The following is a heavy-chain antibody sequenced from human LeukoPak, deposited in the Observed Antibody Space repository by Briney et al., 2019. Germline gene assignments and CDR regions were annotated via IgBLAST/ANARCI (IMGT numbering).Heavy chain of an antibody. CDR1: GYTFTSYG. V-gene: IGHV1-18*04. D-gene: IGHD3-9*01. CDR2: ISAYNGNT. J-gene: IGHJ5*02. CDR3: ARAALYYDILTDNWFDP. Sequence: ASVKVSCKASGYTFTSYGISWVRQAPGQGLEWMGWISAYNGNTNHAQKLQGRVTMTTDTSTSTAYMELRSLRSDDTAVYYCARAALYYDILTDNWFDPWGQGTLVTVSS.